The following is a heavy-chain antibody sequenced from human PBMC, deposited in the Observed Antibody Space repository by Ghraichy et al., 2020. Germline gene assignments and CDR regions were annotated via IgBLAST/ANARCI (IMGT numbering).Heavy chain of an antibody. CDR1: GDSVSSNSAA. J-gene: IGHJ4*02. Sequence: SETLSLTCAISGDSVSSNSAAWNWIRQSPSRGLEWLGRTYYRSKWSTDYAVSVKSRITINSDTSKNQFSLQLNSVTPEDTAVYYCTRDLGRRFDCWGQGTLVTGFS. CDR2: TYYRSKWST. CDR3: TRDLGRRFDC. D-gene: IGHD3-16*01. V-gene: IGHV6-1*01.